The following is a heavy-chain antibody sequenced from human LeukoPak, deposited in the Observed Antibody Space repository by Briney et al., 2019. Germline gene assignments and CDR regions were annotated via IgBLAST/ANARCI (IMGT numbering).Heavy chain of an antibody. Sequence: GGSLRLSCAASGFTFDDYAMHWVRQAPGKGLEWVSGISWNSGSIGYADSVKGRFTISRDNAKNSLYLQMNSLRAEDMALYYCAKGYCSSTSCPTIDYWGQGTLVTVSS. D-gene: IGHD2-2*01. V-gene: IGHV3-9*03. CDR3: AKGYCSSTSCPTIDY. CDR1: GFTFDDYA. J-gene: IGHJ4*02. CDR2: ISWNSGSI.